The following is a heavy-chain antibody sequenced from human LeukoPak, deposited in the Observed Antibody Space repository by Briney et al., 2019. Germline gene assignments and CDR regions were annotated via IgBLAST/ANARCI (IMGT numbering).Heavy chain of an antibody. CDR2: IYSGGST. CDR3: ARSTSSFDY. Sequence: GSLRLSCAASGFTFSSYAMSWVRQAPGKGLEWVSVIYSGGSTYYADSVKGRFTISRDNSKNTLYLQMNSLRAEDTAVYYCARSTSSFDYWGQGTLVTVSS. V-gene: IGHV3-53*01. J-gene: IGHJ4*02. CDR1: GFTFSSYA.